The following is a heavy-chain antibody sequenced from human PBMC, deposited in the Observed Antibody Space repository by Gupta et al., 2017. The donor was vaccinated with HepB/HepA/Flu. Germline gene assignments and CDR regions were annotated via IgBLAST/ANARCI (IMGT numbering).Heavy chain of an antibody. CDR1: GFSLSTVSMR. Sequence: QVTLKESGPALVKSTQTLTLTCSFSGFSLSTVSMRVNWARQPPGKALEWLARIDWNDNKVYSTSRKTRLTISKDTSKNQVVLTMTNMDPVDTATYYCARTEPIASSWQFDFWGQGLLVSVSS. CDR3: ARTEPIASSWQFDF. CDR2: IDWNDNK. J-gene: IGHJ4*02. D-gene: IGHD6-13*01. V-gene: IGHV2-70*04.